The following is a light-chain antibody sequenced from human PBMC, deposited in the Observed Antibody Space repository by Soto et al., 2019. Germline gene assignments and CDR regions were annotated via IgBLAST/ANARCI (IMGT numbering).Light chain of an antibody. CDR3: AAWDDSLSGHVV. J-gene: IGLJ2*01. CDR1: RSNIGTSS. CDR2: KSN. Sequence: QSVLTQPPSASGTPGQGVSISCSGSRSNIGTSSVYWYQQDPGMAPRLLIYKSNQRPSGVPDRFSGSKSGTSASLAISGLRSEDEADYYCAAWDDSLSGHVVFGGGTKLTVL. V-gene: IGLV1-47*01.